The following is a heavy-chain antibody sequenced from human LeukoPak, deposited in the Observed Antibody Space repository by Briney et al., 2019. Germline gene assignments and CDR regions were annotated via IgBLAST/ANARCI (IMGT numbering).Heavy chain of an antibody. J-gene: IGHJ2*01. CDR2: IYHSGST. V-gene: IGHV4-39*07. CDR3: ASVPHPAYWYFDL. Sequence: PSETLSLTCTVSGGSISSSSYYWGWIRQPPGKGLEWIGSIYHSGSTYYNPSLKSRVTISVDTSKNQFSLKLSSVTAADTAVYYCASVPHPAYWYFDLWGRGTLVTVSS. CDR1: GGSISSSSYY.